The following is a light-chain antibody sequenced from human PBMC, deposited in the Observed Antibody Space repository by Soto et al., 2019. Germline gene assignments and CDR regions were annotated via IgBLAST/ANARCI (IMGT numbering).Light chain of an antibody. CDR1: QSVSSSY. J-gene: IGKJ5*01. CDR2: DAS. V-gene: IGKV3D-20*02. Sequence: EIVLTQSPGTLSLSPGERAPLSCRASQSVSSSYLAWYQQKPGQATRLLIYDASNRATGIPARFSGSGSGTDFTITISSLEPEDFSVYYSQQRSNWPRITFGQGRRREI. CDR3: QQRSNWPRIT.